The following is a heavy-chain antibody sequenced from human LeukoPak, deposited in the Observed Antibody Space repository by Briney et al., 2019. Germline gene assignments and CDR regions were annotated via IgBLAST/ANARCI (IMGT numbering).Heavy chain of an antibody. V-gene: IGHV1-2*04. Sequence: ASVKVSCKASGYTFTCYCMHWVRQAPGQGLEWMGWINPNSGGTNYAQKFQGWVTMTRDTSISTAYMELSRLRSDDTAVYYCARTRIRCSSTSCYRYGMDVWGQGTTVTVSS. CDR2: INPNSGGT. D-gene: IGHD2-2*01. CDR1: GYTFTCYC. J-gene: IGHJ6*02. CDR3: ARTRIRCSSTSCYRYGMDV.